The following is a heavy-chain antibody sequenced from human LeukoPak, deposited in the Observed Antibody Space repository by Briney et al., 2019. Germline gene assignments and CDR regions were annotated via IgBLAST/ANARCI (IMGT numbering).Heavy chain of an antibody. D-gene: IGHD1-26*01. Sequence: ASVKVSCKASGGTFSSYAISWVRQAPGPGLEWMGRIIPIFGTANYAQKFQGRVTITTDESTRTVYMERSSLRSEDTAVYYCARDEWELLTWGQGTLVTVSS. J-gene: IGHJ4*02. V-gene: IGHV1-69*05. CDR2: IIPIFGTA. CDR1: GGTFSSYA. CDR3: ARDEWELLT.